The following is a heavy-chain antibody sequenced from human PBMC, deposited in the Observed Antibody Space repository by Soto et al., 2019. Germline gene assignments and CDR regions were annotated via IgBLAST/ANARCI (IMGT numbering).Heavy chain of an antibody. Sequence: QVQLVESGGGVVQPGRSLRLSCAASGFTFSQYGIHWVRQAPGKGLEWLAVISYDGSNKHYADSVKGRFTVSRDNSKNTLYLQMNSLRAEDRAVYFCARYSGKYQGPIDYWGQGTLVTVSS. CDR2: ISYDGSNK. V-gene: IGHV3-30*03. D-gene: IGHD1-26*01. J-gene: IGHJ4*02. CDR1: GFTFSQYG. CDR3: ARYSGKYQGPIDY.